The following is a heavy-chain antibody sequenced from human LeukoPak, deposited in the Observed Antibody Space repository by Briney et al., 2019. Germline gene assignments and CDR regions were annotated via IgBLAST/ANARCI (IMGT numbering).Heavy chain of an antibody. CDR2: IYSGGST. J-gene: IGHJ4*02. V-gene: IGHV3-66*02. Sequence: PGGSLRLSCAASGFTVSSNYMSWVRQAPGKGLEWVSVIYSGGSTYYADYVKGRFTISRDNSKNTLYLKMNSLRAEDRAVYYCARDPNYYASGSYLDKWGQGTLVTVSS. CDR1: GFTVSSNY. D-gene: IGHD3-10*01. CDR3: ARDPNYYASGSYLDK.